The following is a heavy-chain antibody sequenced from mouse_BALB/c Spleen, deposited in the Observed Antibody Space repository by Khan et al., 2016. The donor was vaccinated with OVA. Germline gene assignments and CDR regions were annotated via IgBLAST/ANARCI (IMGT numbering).Heavy chain of an antibody. J-gene: IGHJ2*01. V-gene: IGHV1-7*01. D-gene: IGHD1-1*01. CDR3: ARRGLRWDFDY. CDR1: GYTFINYW. CDR2: INPSTGYT. Sequence: QVQLQQPGAELAKPGASVKMSCKASGYTFINYWILWVKQRPGQGLEWIGYINPSTGYTEYNQNFKDKATLTADKSSSTAYMQLSSLTSEDSAVYYCARRGLRWDFDYWGRGTTLTVSS.